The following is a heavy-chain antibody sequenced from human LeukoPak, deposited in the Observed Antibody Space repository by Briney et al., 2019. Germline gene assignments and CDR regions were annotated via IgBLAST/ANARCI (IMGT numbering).Heavy chain of an antibody. J-gene: IGHJ4*02. Sequence: PSETLSLTCTVSGGSISSGSYYWTWIRQPAGKGLEYIGRIYTSGSTNYNPSLKSRVTMSVDTSKNHFSLRLISVTAADTAVYYCARDAMVRGVDYWGQGTLVTVSS. D-gene: IGHD3-10*01. CDR3: ARDAMVRGVDY. CDR1: GGSISSGSYY. CDR2: IYTSGST. V-gene: IGHV4-61*02.